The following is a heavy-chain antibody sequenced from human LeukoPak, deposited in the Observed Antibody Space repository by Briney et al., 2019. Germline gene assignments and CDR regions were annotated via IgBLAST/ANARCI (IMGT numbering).Heavy chain of an antibody. J-gene: IGHJ4*02. CDR2: MNPNSGNT. Sequence: GASVKVSCKASGYTFTSYDINWVRQATGQGLEWMGWMNPNSGNTGYAQKFQGRVTITRNTSISTAYMELSSLRSEDTAVYYCARVATIFGVVIYYFDYWGQGTLVTVSS. CDR1: GYTFTSYD. CDR3: ARVATIFGVVIYYFDY. D-gene: IGHD3-3*01. V-gene: IGHV1-8*01.